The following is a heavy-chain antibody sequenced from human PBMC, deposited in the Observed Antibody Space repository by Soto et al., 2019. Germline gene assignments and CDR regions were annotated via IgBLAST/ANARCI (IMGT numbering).Heavy chain of an antibody. D-gene: IGHD3-10*01. Sequence: EVQLLESGGGLVQPGGSLRLSCAASGFTFGSNAMTWVRQAPGKGLEWVSSLSGSGSGTSYADSVKGRFTISRDNSKNTLYLQMYSLRAEDTAVYYCVKYYGSGSYDYWGQGTLVTVSS. CDR2: LSGSGSGT. CDR3: VKYYGSGSYDY. CDR1: GFTFGSNA. V-gene: IGHV3-23*01. J-gene: IGHJ4*02.